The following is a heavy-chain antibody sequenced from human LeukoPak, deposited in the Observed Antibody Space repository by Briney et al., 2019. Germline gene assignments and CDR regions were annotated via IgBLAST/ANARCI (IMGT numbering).Heavy chain of an antibody. D-gene: IGHD5-18*01. V-gene: IGHV3-21*01. CDR3: ARELNSYGYFDY. CDR2: ISSSSSYI. CDR1: GFTFSSYS. J-gene: IGHJ4*02. Sequence: GGSLRLSCAASGFTFSSYSMNWVRQAPGKGLEWVSSISSSSSYIYYADSVKGRFTISRDNAKNSLYLQMNSLRAEDSAVYYCARELNSYGYFDYWGQGTPATVSS.